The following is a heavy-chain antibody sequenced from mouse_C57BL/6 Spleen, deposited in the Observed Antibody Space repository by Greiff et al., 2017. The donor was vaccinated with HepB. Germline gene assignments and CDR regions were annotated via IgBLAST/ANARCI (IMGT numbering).Heavy chain of an antibody. J-gene: IGHJ3*01. CDR3: ARGGYYYGSSYEGFAY. V-gene: IGHV1-82*01. CDR2: IYPGDGDT. D-gene: IGHD1-1*01. CDR1: GYAFSSSW. Sequence: QVQLKESGPELVKPGASVKISCKASGYAFSSSWMNWVKQRPGKGLEWIGRIYPGDGDTNYNGKFKGKATLTADKSSSTAYMQLCSLTSEDSAVYFCARGGYYYGSSYEGFAYWGQGTLVTVSA.